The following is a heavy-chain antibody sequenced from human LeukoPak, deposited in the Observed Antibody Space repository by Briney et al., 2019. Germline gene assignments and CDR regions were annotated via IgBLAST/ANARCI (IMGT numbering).Heavy chain of an antibody. Sequence: PSETLSLTCAVYGGSFRGYYWSWIRQPPGKGLEWIGEINHSGSTNYNPSLKSRVTISVDTSKNQFSLKLSSVTAADTAVYYCARGRNYYDSSGYTGDYFDYWGQGTLVTVSS. CDR1: GGSFRGYY. D-gene: IGHD3-22*01. CDR2: INHSGST. V-gene: IGHV4-34*01. CDR3: ARGRNYYDSSGYTGDYFDY. J-gene: IGHJ4*02.